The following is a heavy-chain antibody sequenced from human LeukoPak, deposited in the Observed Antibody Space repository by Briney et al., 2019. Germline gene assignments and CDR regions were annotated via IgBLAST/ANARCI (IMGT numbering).Heavy chain of an antibody. D-gene: IGHD1-26*01. CDR2: ISGSGGST. CDR1: GFTFSSYA. V-gene: IGHV3-23*01. J-gene: IGHJ4*02. Sequence: PGGSLRLSCAASGFTFSSYAMSWVRQAPRKGLEWVSAISGSGGSTYYADSVKGRFTISRDNSKNTLYLQMNSLRAEDTAVYYCAKDLSGSYYWGVFDYWGQGTLVTVSS. CDR3: AKDLSGSYYWGVFDY.